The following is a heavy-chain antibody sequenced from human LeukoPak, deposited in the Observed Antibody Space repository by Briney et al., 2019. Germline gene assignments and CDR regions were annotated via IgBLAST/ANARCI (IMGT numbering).Heavy chain of an antibody. V-gene: IGHV4-4*07. CDR1: SGPMQSYY. CDR3: ARLRFYDSTGYSPGHYMYL. J-gene: IGHJ6*03. CDR2: SYIGLTT. D-gene: IGHD3-22*01. Sequence: SEILSLTCTVSSGPMQSYYWSWIRQTAGEGLEWIGRSYIGLTTDYNPSLKSRVTMSIDTSKNQLSLKLSAVTAADTAVYYCARLRFYDSTGYSPGHYMYLWGKGITVVVSS.